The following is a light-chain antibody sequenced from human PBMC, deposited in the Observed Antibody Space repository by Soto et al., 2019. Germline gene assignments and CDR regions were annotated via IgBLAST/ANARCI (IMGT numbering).Light chain of an antibody. CDR1: SGYSNYK. Sequence: QSVLTQPPSASASLGASVTLTCTLSSGYSNYKVEWYQQRPGKGPRFVMRVGTGGSVGSKGDGIPDRFSVLGSGLNRYLTIKNIQEEDESDYHCGADHGSGSNFVYVFGTGTKVTVL. CDR2: VGTGGSVG. CDR3: GADHGSGSNFVYV. V-gene: IGLV9-49*01. J-gene: IGLJ1*01.